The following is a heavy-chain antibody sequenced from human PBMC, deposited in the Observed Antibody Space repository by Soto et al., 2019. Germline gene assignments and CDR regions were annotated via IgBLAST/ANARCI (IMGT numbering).Heavy chain of an antibody. V-gene: IGHV1-18*01. D-gene: IGHD6-19*01. CDR3: ARVGVAGTDYYYGMDV. Sequence: QVKLVQSGPEVKKPGASVKVSCKASGYTFTSYGISWVRQAPGQGLEGMGWISAYNGNTNYAQKLQGRVTMTTDTSTSTAYMELRSLRSDDTAVYYCARVGVAGTDYYYGMDVWGQGTTVTVSS. CDR1: GYTFTSYG. CDR2: ISAYNGNT. J-gene: IGHJ6*02.